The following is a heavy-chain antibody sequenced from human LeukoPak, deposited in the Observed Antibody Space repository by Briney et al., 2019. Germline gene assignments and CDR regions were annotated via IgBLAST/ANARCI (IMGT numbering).Heavy chain of an antibody. D-gene: IGHD2-2*02. J-gene: IGHJ5*02. CDR2: ISSSSSYI. V-gene: IGHV3-21*04. Sequence: GGSLRLSCAASGFTFSSYSMNWVRQAPEKGLEWVSSISSSSSYIYYADSVKGRFTISRDNAKNSLYLQMNRLRAEDTALYYCAKGAEPAVILNWFDLWGQGTLVTVSS. CDR3: AKGAEPAVILNWFDL. CDR1: GFTFSSYS.